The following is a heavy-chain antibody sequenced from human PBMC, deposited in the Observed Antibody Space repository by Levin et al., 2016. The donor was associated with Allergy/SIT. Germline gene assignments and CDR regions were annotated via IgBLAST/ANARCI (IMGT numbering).Heavy chain of an antibody. J-gene: IGHJ3*02. CDR2: IVIGSGNT. CDR1: GFTFTTSA. D-gene: IGHD1-26*01. Sequence: SVKVSCKASGFTFTTSAVQWVRQVRGQRLEWIGWIVIGSGNTKPAQKFEDRVVLTRDKSTSTAYMELTSLTSDDTAVYYCAAGLLVGANGFDMWGQGTMVTVSS. V-gene: IGHV1-58*01. CDR3: AAGLLVGANGFDM.